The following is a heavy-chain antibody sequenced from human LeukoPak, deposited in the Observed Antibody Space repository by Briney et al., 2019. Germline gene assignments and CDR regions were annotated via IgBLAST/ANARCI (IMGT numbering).Heavy chain of an antibody. CDR1: GYSISSGYY. Sequence: PSETLSLTCTVSGYSISSGYYWGWIRQPPGKGLEWIGSIYHSGSTYYNPSLKSRVTISVDTSKNQFSLKLSSVTAADTAVYYCARHPPGVDWLLPFDYWGQGTLVTVSS. V-gene: IGHV4-38-2*02. D-gene: IGHD3/OR15-3a*01. CDR3: ARHPPGVDWLLPFDY. J-gene: IGHJ4*02. CDR2: IYHSGST.